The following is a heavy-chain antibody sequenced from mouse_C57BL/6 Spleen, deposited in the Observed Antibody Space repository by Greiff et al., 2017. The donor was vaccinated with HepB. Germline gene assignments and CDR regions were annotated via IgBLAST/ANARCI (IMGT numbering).Heavy chain of an antibody. Sequence: EVNVVESEGGLVQPGSSMKLSCTASGFTFSDYYMAWVRQVPEKGLEWVANINYDGSSTYYLDSLKSRFIISRDNAKNILYLQMSSLKSEDTATYYCARDAAYRGMDYWGQGTSVTVSS. CDR2: INYDGSST. J-gene: IGHJ4*01. D-gene: IGHD2-12*01. V-gene: IGHV5-16*01. CDR3: ARDAAYRGMDY. CDR1: GFTFSDYY.